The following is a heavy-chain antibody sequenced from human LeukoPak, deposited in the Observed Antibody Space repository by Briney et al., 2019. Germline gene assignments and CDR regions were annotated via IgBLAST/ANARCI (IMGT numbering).Heavy chain of an antibody. D-gene: IGHD5-24*01. V-gene: IGHV4-30-2*05. J-gene: IGHJ4*02. CDR1: GGSISSGGYS. CDR2: IYHSGST. Sequence: SETLSLTCAVSGGSISSGGYSWSWIRQPPGKGLEWIGYIYHSGSTYYNPSLKSRVTISVDTSKNHFSLKLSSVTAADTAVYFCARDYSGYNFFDYWGQGTLVTVSS. CDR3: ARDYSGYNFFDY.